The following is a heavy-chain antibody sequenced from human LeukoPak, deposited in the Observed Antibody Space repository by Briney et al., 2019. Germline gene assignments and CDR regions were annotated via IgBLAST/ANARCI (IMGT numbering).Heavy chain of an antibody. Sequence: ASVKVSCKASGYTFTGYYMHWVRQAPGQGLEWMGWINPKSGGTNYAQKFQGRVTMTRDTSISTAYMELSRLRSDDTAVYYCARGRSYYGSGSYYKDYYYYMDVWGKGTTVTISS. V-gene: IGHV1-2*02. CDR2: INPKSGGT. D-gene: IGHD3-10*01. CDR3: ARGRSYYGSGSYYKDYYYYMDV. J-gene: IGHJ6*03. CDR1: GYTFTGYY.